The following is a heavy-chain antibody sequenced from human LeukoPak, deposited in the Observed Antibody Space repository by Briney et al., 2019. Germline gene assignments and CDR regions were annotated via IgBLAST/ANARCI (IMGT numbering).Heavy chain of an antibody. Sequence: PGGSLRLSCAASGFTFSSYSMTWVRQAPGKGLEWVSSISSSSSYIYYADSVKGRFTISRDNAKNSLYLQMNSLRAEDTAVYYCARDGIVSVRGVIDYWGQGTLVTVSS. CDR3: ARDGIVSVRGVIDY. CDR2: ISSSSSYI. J-gene: IGHJ4*02. D-gene: IGHD3-10*01. CDR1: GFTFSSYS. V-gene: IGHV3-21*01.